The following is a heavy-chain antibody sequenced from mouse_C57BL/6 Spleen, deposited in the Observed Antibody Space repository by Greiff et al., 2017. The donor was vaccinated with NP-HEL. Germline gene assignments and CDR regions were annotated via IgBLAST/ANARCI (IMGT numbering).Heavy chain of an antibody. V-gene: IGHV5-6*01. CDR3: ARHPVVANYYAMDY. CDR2: ISSGGSYT. D-gene: IGHD1-1*01. CDR1: GFTFSSYG. Sequence: EVQGVESGGDLVKPGGSLKLSCAASGFTFSSYGMSWVRQTPDKRLEWVATISSGGSYTYYPDSVKGRFTISRDNAKNTLYLQMSSLKSEDTAMYYWARHPVVANYYAMDYWGQGTSVTVSS. J-gene: IGHJ4*01.